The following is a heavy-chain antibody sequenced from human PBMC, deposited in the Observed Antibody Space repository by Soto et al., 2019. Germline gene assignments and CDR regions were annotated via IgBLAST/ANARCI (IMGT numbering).Heavy chain of an antibody. V-gene: IGHV4-31*03. Sequence: QVQLQESGPGLVKTSQTLSLTCSVSGGSIGSNGYYWSWIRQHPGKGLEWIGYIYNTGSAYYSPSLKSRVTISIDTSQNQFSLKLASVTAADTAVYYCARADYGDRGLAFDSWGQGTLVTVSS. CDR3: ARADYGDRGLAFDS. CDR2: IYNTGSA. CDR1: GGSIGSNGYY. D-gene: IGHD4-17*01. J-gene: IGHJ4*02.